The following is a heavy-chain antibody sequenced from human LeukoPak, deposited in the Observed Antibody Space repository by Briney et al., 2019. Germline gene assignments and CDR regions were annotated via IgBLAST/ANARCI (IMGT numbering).Heavy chain of an antibody. CDR1: GFSFSDYA. CDR3: ARHDSFIPY. V-gene: IGHV3-23*01. CDR2: ISDSGGST. D-gene: IGHD3-16*02. J-gene: IGHJ4*02. Sequence: PGGSLRVSSVAPGFSFSDYAMSSVRHTPGKGVEWVSGISDSGGSTYYADSVKGRCTISRDNSKNTVSLQMNNLRAEDTAVYFCARHDSFIPYWGQGTLVTVTS.